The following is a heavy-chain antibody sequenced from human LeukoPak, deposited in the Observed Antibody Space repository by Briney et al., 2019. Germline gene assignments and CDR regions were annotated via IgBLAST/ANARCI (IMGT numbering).Heavy chain of an antibody. J-gene: IGHJ4*02. D-gene: IGHD2-2*01. V-gene: IGHV3-23*01. CDR3: AESFRSTSLDY. CDR2: ISGSGDST. Sequence: QAGGSLRLSCAASGFTFRSYGMTWVRQAPGKGLEWVSAISGSGDSTYYADSVKGRFTISRDNSRNTLYLQMNSLRAGDTAVYYCAESFRSTSLDYWGQGTLVTVSS. CDR1: GFTFRSYG.